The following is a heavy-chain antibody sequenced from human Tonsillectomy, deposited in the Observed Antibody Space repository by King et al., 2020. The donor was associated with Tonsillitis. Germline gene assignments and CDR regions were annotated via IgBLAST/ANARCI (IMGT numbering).Heavy chain of an antibody. CDR2: IYPGDSDT. CDR1: GYSFTSYW. V-gene: IGHV5-51*01. CDR3: ARFNTADYYDSSGYFPFGAVERGYFDY. J-gene: IGHJ4*02. D-gene: IGHD3-22*01. Sequence: QLVQSGAEVKKPGESLKISCKGSGYSFTSYWIGWVRQMPGKGLEWMGIIYPGDSDTRYSPSFQGQVTISADKSISTAYLQWSSLKASDTAMYYCARFNTADYYDSSGYFPFGAVERGYFDYWGQGTLVTVSS.